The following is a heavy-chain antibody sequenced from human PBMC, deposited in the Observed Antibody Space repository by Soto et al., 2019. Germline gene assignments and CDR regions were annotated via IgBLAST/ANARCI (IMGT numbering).Heavy chain of an antibody. CDR2: IWYDGSNK. Sequence: QVQLVESGGGVAQPGRSLRLSCTVSGFTFSGHAMHWVRQAPGKGLEWVTQIWYDGSNKYYAESVKGRFTISRDNSKNTLDLQMNSLRVEDTAVYYCARDGQGLAPYVLDVWGQGTSVTVSS. CDR1: GFTFSGHA. J-gene: IGHJ6*02. CDR3: ARDGQGLAPYVLDV. D-gene: IGHD6-19*01. V-gene: IGHV3-33*01.